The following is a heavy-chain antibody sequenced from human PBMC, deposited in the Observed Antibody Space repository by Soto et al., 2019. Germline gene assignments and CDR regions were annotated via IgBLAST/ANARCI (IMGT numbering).Heavy chain of an antibody. Sequence: SVKVSCKSSGGTFSSYTISWVRQAPGQGLEWMGRIIPILGIANYAQKFQGRVTITADKSTSTAYMELSSLRSEDTAVYYCARTPGLVVAATYYFDYWGQGTLVTVSS. J-gene: IGHJ4*02. CDR1: GGTFSSYT. CDR3: ARTPGLVVAATYYFDY. V-gene: IGHV1-69*02. D-gene: IGHD2-15*01. CDR2: IIPILGIA.